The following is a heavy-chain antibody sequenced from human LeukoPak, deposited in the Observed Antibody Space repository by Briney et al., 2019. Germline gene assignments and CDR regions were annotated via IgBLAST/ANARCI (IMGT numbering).Heavy chain of an antibody. CDR2: IYHSGST. CDR1: GVSISSGDYY. D-gene: IGHD1-7*01. V-gene: IGHV4-30-2*01. J-gene: IGHJ4*02. Sequence: PSQTLSLTCTVSGVSISSGDYYWSWIRQPPGKGLEWIGYIYHSGSTYYNPSLKSRVTISVDRSKNQFSLKLSSVTAADTAVYYCARVVITGTQPDYWGQGTLVTVSS. CDR3: ARVVITGTQPDY.